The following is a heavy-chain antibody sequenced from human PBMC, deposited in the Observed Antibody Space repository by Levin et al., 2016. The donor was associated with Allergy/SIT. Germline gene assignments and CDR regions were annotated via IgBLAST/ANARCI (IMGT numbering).Heavy chain of an antibody. V-gene: IGHV1-18*01. J-gene: IGHJ6*03. D-gene: IGHD3-3*01. CDR3: ARDGVTIFGVVIAMDV. CDR2: ISAYNGNT. Sequence: WVRQAPGQGLEWMGWISAYNGNTNYAQKLQGRVTMTTDTSTSTAYMELRSLRSDDTAVYYCARDGVTIFGVVIAMDVWGKGTTVTVSS.